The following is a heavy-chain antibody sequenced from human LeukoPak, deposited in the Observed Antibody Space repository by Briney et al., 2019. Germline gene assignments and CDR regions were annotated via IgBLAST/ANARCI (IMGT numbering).Heavy chain of an antibody. CDR2: INPNSGGT. CDR3: ARVTGDRRGHAFDI. CDR1: GYTFTGYY. D-gene: IGHD7-27*01. V-gene: IGHV1-2*02. Sequence: ASVKVSCKASGYTFTGYYMHRVRQAPGQGLEWMGWINPNSGGTNYAKKFQGRVTMTRDTSISTAYMELSRLRSDDTAVYYCARVTGDRRGHAFDIWGQGTMVTVSS. J-gene: IGHJ3*02.